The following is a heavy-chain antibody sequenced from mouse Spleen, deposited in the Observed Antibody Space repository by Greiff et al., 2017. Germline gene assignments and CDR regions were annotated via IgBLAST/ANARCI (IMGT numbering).Heavy chain of an antibody. CDR2: IHPNSGST. D-gene: IGHD1-2*01. CDR3: ARFTTATRAMDY. V-gene: IGHV1-64*01. CDR1: GYTFTSYW. J-gene: IGHJ4*01. Sequence: QVQLQQPGAELVKPGASVKLSCKASGYTFTSYWMHWVKQRPGQGLEWIGMIHPNSGSTNYNEKFKSKATLTVDKSSSTAYMQLSSLTSEDSAVYYCARFTTATRAMDYWGQGTSVTVSS.